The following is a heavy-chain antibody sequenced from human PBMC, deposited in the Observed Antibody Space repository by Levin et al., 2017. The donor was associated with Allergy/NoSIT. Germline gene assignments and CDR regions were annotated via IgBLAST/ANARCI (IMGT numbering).Heavy chain of an antibody. D-gene: IGHD1-26*01. CDR1: GFTFSSYG. CDR2: ISYDGSNK. V-gene: IGHV3-30*03. J-gene: IGHJ3*02. Sequence: SGGSLRLSCAASGFTFSSYGMHWVRQAPGKGLEWVAVISYDGSNKYYADSVKGRFTISRDNSKNTLYLQMNSLRAEDTAVYYCATAPELLPGLDAFDIWGQGTMVTVSS. CDR3: ATAPELLPGLDAFDI.